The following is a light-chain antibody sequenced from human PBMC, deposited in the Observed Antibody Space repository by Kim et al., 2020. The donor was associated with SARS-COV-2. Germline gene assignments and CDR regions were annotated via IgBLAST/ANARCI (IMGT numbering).Light chain of an antibody. CDR3: QQYHDLPYT. J-gene: IGKJ2*01. CDR2: WSS. Sequence: DIVMTQSPDSLAVSLGERATFNCKSSQSVSNKLVWYQQKPGQPPKLLIRWSSDRESGVPDRFSGSGSGTDFTLSISSLQAEDVAVYHCQQYHDLPYTIGQGTKLEI. V-gene: IGKV4-1*01. CDR1: QSVSNK.